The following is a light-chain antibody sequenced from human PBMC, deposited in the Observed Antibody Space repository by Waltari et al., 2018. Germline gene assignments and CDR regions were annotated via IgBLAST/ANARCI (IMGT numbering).Light chain of an antibody. V-gene: IGKV3-15*01. CDR3: QQYNNWPWT. CDR2: GAS. Sequence: ERVMTQSPATLSVFPGETATLSCRASQSVGCDLAWYQQTPGQAPRLLIFGASTRATAVPARFSASGSGTEFTRTISGLQSEDCAVYFCQQYNNWPWTFGQGTKVDVK. CDR1: QSVGCD. J-gene: IGKJ1*01.